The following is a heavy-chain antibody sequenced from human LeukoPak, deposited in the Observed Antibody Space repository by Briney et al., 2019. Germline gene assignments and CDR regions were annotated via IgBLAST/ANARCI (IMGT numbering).Heavy chain of an antibody. Sequence: PGGSLRLSCAASGFTFSSYWMHWVRQAPGKGLVWVSRINSDGSSTSYADSVKGRFTISRDNAKNSLYLQMNSLRAEDTAVYYCARDSGCGFEYYFDYWGQGTLVTVSS. J-gene: IGHJ4*02. CDR2: INSDGSST. CDR1: GFTFSSYW. CDR3: ARDSGCGFEYYFDY. D-gene: IGHD5-12*01. V-gene: IGHV3-74*01.